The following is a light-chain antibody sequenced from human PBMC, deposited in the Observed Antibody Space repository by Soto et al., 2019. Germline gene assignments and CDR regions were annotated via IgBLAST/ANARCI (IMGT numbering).Light chain of an antibody. CDR2: EVS. Sequence: QSALTQPPSASGSPGQSVTISCTGTSSDVGGYNSVSWYQQHPGKAPKLMIYEVSKRPSGVPDRFSGSKSGNTASLTVSGLQAEDEADYYCSSYAGSNNFVFGTGTKSPS. V-gene: IGLV2-8*01. J-gene: IGLJ1*01. CDR1: SSDVGGYNS. CDR3: SSYAGSNNFV.